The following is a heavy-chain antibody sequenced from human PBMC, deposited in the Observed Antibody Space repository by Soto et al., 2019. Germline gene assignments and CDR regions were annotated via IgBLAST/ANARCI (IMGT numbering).Heavy chain of an antibody. Sequence: DVPLLESGGGLVQPGGSLRLSCAASGITISNYPMSWVRQAPGKGLDWVSGISGSGDRTYYADSAKGRFTISKDISKNSLSLQLDSLGVEDTAVYFGVKVDGGYPSTAPHWGQGTLVTVSS. J-gene: IGHJ4*02. CDR2: ISGSGDRT. CDR3: VKVDGGYPSTAPH. D-gene: IGHD3-22*01. CDR1: GITISNYP. V-gene: IGHV3-23*01.